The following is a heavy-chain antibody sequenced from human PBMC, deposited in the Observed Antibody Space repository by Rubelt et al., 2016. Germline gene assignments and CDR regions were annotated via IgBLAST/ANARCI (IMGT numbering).Heavy chain of an antibody. V-gene: IGHV3-23*04. CDR1: GFTFSAYA. D-gene: IGHD1-26*01. Sequence: EGQLVESGGGLVQPGGSLRLSCVASGFTFSAYAMVWVRQAPGKGLEWVSGISGWGGDTYYADSVKGRFTISRDNSKNTLYLKMNSRRAEDTAVYFCAKDSRYSGSYWDFDYWGQGTLVTVSS. CDR3: AKDSRYSGSYWDFDY. J-gene: IGHJ4*02. CDR2: ISGWGGDT.